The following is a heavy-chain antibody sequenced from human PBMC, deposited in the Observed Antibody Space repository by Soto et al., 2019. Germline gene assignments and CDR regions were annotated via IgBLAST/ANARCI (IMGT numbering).Heavy chain of an antibody. J-gene: IGHJ6*02. CDR3: ARDTMVRGEPYYYGMVA. CDR1: GGSISSYY. CDR2: IYYSGST. Sequence: PSETLSLTCTVSGGSISSYYWSWIRQPPGKGLEWIGYIYYSGSTNYNPSLKSRVTISVDTSKNQFSLKLSSVTAADTAVYYCARDTMVRGEPYYYGMVAWGQGTTFT. D-gene: IGHD3-10*01. V-gene: IGHV4-59*01.